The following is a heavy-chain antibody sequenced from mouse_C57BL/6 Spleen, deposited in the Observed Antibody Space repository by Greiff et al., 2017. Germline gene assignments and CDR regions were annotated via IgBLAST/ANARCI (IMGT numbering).Heavy chain of an antibody. J-gene: IGHJ3*01. CDR1: GFNIKDDY. V-gene: IGHV14-4*01. CDR2: IDPENGDT. Sequence: EVQLQESGAELVRPGASVKLSCTASGFNIKDDYMHWVKQRPEQGLERIGWIDPENGDTEYASKFQGKATITADTSSNTAYLQLSSLTSEDTAVYYCTFYDYDGIAYWGQGTLVTVSA. D-gene: IGHD2-4*01. CDR3: TFYDYDGIAY.